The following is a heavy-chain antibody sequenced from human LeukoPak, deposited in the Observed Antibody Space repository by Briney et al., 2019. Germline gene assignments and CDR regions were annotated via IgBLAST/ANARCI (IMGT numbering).Heavy chain of an antibody. Sequence: GGSLRLSCAASGFTFSSYEMNWVRQAPGKGLEWVSYISSSCSTIYYADSVKGRFTISRDNSKNTLYLQMNSLRAEDTAVFYCAKGSKALIITRDHYMDVWGKGTTVTISS. CDR2: ISSSCSTI. D-gene: IGHD3-3*01. CDR1: GFTFSSYE. V-gene: IGHV3-48*03. J-gene: IGHJ6*03. CDR3: AKGSKALIITRDHYMDV.